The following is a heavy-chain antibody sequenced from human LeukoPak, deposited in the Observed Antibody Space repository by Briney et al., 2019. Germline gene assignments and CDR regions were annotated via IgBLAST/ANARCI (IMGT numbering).Heavy chain of an antibody. CDR2: IIPIFGTA. CDR1: GGTFSSYA. V-gene: IGHV1-69*05. J-gene: IGHJ6*03. D-gene: IGHD2-2*01. Sequence: SVKVSCKASGGTFSSYAISWGRQAPGQGVEWMGGIIPIFGTANYAQKLQGRGTITTDESTSTASMELSSLRSEATAVYYCAREPSLRYCSSTSCHMDVWGKGTTVTVSS. CDR3: AREPSLRYCSSTSCHMDV.